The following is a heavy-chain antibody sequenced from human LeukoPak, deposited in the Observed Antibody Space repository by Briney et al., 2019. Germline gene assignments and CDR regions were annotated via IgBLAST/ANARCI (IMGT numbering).Heavy chain of an antibody. J-gene: IGHJ4*02. Sequence: PSETLSLTCTVSGGSTSGYYWSWIRQPPGKGLEWIGYIFNSGSTNYNPSLKSRVTMSADTSKNQFSLKLTSVTAADTAVYYCARVRYSGSYFYFDYWGQGTLVTVSS. D-gene: IGHD1-26*01. CDR3: ARVRYSGSYFYFDY. CDR1: GGSTSGYY. CDR2: IFNSGST. V-gene: IGHV4-59*12.